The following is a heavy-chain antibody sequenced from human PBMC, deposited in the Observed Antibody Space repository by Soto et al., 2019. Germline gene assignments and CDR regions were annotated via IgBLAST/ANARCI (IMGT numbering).Heavy chain of an antibody. D-gene: IGHD6-19*01. Sequence: EVQLVESGGGLVQPGGSLRLSCVVSEFTFSSYWMSWVRQAPGKGLEWVANIEQDGGEKNYLESVRGRFAISRDSAKKSLYLEMNSLRAEDTAVYYCAGGSGWESESWGQGTLVTVSS. CDR3: AGGSGWESES. V-gene: IGHV3-7*05. J-gene: IGHJ4*02. CDR1: EFTFSSYW. CDR2: IEQDGGEK.